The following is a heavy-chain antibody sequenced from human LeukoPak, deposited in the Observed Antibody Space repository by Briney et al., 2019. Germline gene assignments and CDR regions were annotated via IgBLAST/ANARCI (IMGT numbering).Heavy chain of an antibody. D-gene: IGHD6-13*01. Sequence: ASVKVSCKASGYTFTGYFMHWVRQAPGQGPEWMGWINPNSGGTNYAQKFQGRVTMTRDTSINTTYMGLSRLKSDDTAVYYCARDVRRNNSSHIDCWGQGALVTVSS. CDR2: INPNSGGT. CDR1: GYTFTGYF. V-gene: IGHV1-2*02. CDR3: ARDVRRNNSSHIDC. J-gene: IGHJ4*02.